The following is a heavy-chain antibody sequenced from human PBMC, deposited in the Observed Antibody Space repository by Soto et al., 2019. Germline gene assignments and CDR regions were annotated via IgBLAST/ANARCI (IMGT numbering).Heavy chain of an antibody. J-gene: IGHJ1*01. CDR3: ARDNDFQY. Sequence: GWSLRLSCAASGFTFSNAWMNWVRQAPGKGLEWVGRIKSKTDGGTTDYAAPVKGRFTISKDDSTNTLYLQMNSLRDEDTAGYYCARDNDFQYWGQGVLVTVSS. CDR1: GFTFSNAW. CDR2: IKSKTDGGTT. V-gene: IGHV3-15*07.